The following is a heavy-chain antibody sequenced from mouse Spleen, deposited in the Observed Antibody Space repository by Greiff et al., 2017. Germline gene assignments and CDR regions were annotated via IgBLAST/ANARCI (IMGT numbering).Heavy chain of an antibody. CDR3: ARTYYRYDDAMDY. Sequence: QVQLQQSGAELVKPGASVKLSCKASGYTFTSYWMHWVKQRPGQGLEWIGYINPSSGYTKYNQKFKDKATLTADKSSSTAYMQLSSLTYEDSAVYYCARTYYRYDDAMDYWGQGTSVTVSS. CDR2: INPSSGYT. D-gene: IGHD2-14*01. V-gene: IGHV1-7*01. CDR1: GYTFTSYW. J-gene: IGHJ4*01.